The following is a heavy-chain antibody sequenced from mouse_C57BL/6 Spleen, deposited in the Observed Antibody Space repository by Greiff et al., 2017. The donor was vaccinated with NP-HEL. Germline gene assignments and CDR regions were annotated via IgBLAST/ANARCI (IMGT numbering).Heavy chain of an antibody. D-gene: IGHD2-3*01. CDR1: GFSLTSYG. V-gene: IGHV2-2*01. J-gene: IGHJ4*01. Sequence: QVQLKESGPGLVQPSQSLSITCTVSGFSLTSYGVHWVRQSPGKGLEWLGVIWSGGSTDYNAAFISRLSISKDNSKSQVFFKMNSLQADDTAIYYWSRKNDGYYHNAMDYWGQGTSVTVSS. CDR3: SRKNDGYYHNAMDY. CDR2: IWSGGST.